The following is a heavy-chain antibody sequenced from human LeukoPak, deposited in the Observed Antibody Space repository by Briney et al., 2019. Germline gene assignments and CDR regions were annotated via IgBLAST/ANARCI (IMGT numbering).Heavy chain of an antibody. Sequence: GASVKVSCRASGYTFTGYYMHWVRQAPGQGLEWMGWINPNSGGTNYAQKFQERVTITRDMSTSTAYMELSSLRSEDTAVYYCAALGARDAFDIWGQGTMVTVSS. CDR3: AALGARDAFDI. J-gene: IGHJ3*02. D-gene: IGHD1-26*01. CDR1: GYTFTGYY. V-gene: IGHV1-2*02. CDR2: INPNSGGT.